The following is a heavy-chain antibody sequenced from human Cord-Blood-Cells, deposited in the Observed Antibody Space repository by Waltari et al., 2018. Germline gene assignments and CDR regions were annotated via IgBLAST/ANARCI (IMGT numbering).Heavy chain of an antibody. V-gene: IGHV4-30-4*08. Sequence: QVQLQESGPGLVKPSQTLSLTCTVSGGSISSGDYYWSWICQPPGKGLEWIGYIYYSGSTYYNPSLKSRVTISVDTSKNQFSLKLSSVTAADTAVYYCARASGMGQLGNNWFDPWGQGTLVTVSS. CDR2: IYYSGST. CDR3: ARASGMGQLGNNWFDP. J-gene: IGHJ5*02. CDR1: GGSISSGDYY. D-gene: IGHD6-6*01.